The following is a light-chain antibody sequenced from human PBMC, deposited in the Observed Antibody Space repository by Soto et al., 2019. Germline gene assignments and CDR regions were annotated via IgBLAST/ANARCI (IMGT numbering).Light chain of an antibody. Sequence: QSALTQPASVSGSPGQSITISCTGTSSDVGGYNYVSWYQQHPGKAPKLMIYDVSNRPSGVSNRFSGSKSGNTASLTISGXQXXDXADYYCSSYTSSSTKVFGGGTKLTVL. J-gene: IGLJ2*01. CDR1: SSDVGGYNY. CDR2: DVS. CDR3: SSYTSSSTKV. V-gene: IGLV2-14*01.